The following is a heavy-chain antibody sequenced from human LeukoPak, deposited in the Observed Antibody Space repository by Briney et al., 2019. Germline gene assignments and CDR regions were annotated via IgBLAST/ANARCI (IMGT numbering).Heavy chain of an antibody. Sequence: QTGGSLRLSCAASGFTFSSYAMSWVRQAPGKGLEWVSAISGSGGSTYYADSVKGRFTISRDNSKNTLYLQMNSLRAEDTAVYYCAKDHENCGGDCYSVTPFDYWAREPWSPSPQ. V-gene: IGHV3-23*01. CDR1: GFTFSSYA. J-gene: IGHJ4*02. CDR3: AKDHENCGGDCYSVTPFDY. D-gene: IGHD2-21*02. CDR2: ISGSGGST.